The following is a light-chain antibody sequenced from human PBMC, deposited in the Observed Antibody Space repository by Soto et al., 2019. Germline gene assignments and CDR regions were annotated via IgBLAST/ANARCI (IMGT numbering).Light chain of an antibody. Sequence: IEMTQAPATLSVSPGERGTLSCRASQSVSSNLAWYQQKPGQAPRLLIYGASTRATGIPARFSGSGSGTEFTLTISSLQSEFFLVYYRQPYNTWFPWKSGQG. CDR3: QPYNTWFPWK. V-gene: IGKV3-15*01. CDR2: GAS. CDR1: QSVSSN. J-gene: IGKJ1*01.